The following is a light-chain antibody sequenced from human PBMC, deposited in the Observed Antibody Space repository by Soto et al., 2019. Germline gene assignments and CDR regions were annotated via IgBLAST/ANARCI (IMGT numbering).Light chain of an antibody. CDR3: QPYNSWPTWT. J-gene: IGKJ1*01. CDR1: QSVGSN. Sequence: EIVMTQSPATLSVSPGERVTLSCRARQSVGSNLAWYQQRRGQAPRLLIYGASTRATSIPARFSGSGSETEFTLSISSLQAEDSAVYFCQPYNSWPTWTYGQGNKVELK. V-gene: IGKV3-15*01. CDR2: GAS.